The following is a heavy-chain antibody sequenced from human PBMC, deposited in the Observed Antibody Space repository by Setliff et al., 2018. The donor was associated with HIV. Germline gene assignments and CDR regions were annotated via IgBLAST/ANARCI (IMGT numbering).Heavy chain of an antibody. CDR3: ARVSDTGVDPQTHRDY. CDR2: ISTNTGNP. V-gene: IGHV7-4-1*02. J-gene: IGHJ4*02. Sequence: GASVKVSCKASGYTFTGYYIHWVRQAPGQGLEWMGWISTNTGNPTYAQGFTGRFVFSLDTSVSTAYLQISSLKAEDSAIYYCARVSDTGVDPQTHRDYWGQGTPVTVSS. CDR1: GYTFTGYY. D-gene: IGHD2-21*01.